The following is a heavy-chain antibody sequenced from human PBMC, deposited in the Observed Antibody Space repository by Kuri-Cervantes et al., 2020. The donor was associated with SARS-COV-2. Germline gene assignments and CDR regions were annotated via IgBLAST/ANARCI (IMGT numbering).Heavy chain of an antibody. CDR1: GYTLTELS. CDR3: ARDHSPLWGSYRPTNRFDP. Sequence: ASVKVSCKVSGYTLTELSMHWVRQAPGKGLEWMGGFDPEDGETIYAQKFQGRVAMTEDTSTDTAYMELSSLRSEDTAVYYCARDHSPLWGSYRPTNRFDPWGQGTLVTVSS. CDR2: FDPEDGET. D-gene: IGHD3-16*02. V-gene: IGHV1-24*01. J-gene: IGHJ5*02.